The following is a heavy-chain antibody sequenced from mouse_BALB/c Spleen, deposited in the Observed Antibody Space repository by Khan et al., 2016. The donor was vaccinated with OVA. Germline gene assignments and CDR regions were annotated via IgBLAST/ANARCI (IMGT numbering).Heavy chain of an antibody. J-gene: IGHJ2*01. V-gene: IGHV9-3-1*01. Sequence: QIQLVESGPELKMPGETVKISCKASGYTFKDYVMIWVKQYPGEGLKWMGWLNTYTGEQTYADAFKGRFSFSLETSASSSYLPIISLKNEDTTTDFCTRFHGGYWGQGTTLTVSS. CDR3: TRFHGGY. CDR1: GYTFKDYV. CDR2: LNTYTGEQ.